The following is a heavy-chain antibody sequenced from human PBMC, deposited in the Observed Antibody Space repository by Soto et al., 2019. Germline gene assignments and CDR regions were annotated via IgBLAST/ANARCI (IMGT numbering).Heavy chain of an antibody. CDR3: AKDARRTGLVGHWID. V-gene: IGHV3-23*01. J-gene: IGHJ4*02. D-gene: IGHD2-8*02. CDR2: ISDSGRSA. CDR1: GFTASNYA. Sequence: VQLLESGGGLVQPGGSLRLSCGASGFTASNYAMTWVRRAPGKGLQWVSTISDSGRSAYYADSVKGRFAISRDNSKNTLFLQMNDLRAEDTAVYFCAKDARRTGLVGHWIDWGQGTLVTVSS.